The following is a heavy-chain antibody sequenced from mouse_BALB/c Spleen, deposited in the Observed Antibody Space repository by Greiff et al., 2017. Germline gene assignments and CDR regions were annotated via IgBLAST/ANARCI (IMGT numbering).Heavy chain of an antibody. CDR3: ARLWYPYYAMDY. D-gene: IGHD2-1*01. J-gene: IGHJ4*01. V-gene: IGHV3-6*02. CDR2: ISYDGSN. Sequence: EVHLVESGPGLVKPSQSLSLTCSVTGYSITSGYYWNWIRQFPGNKLEWMGYISYDGSNNYNPSLKNRISITRDTSKNQFFLKLNSVTTEDTATYYGARLWYPYYAMDYWGQGTSVTVSS. CDR1: GYSITSGYY.